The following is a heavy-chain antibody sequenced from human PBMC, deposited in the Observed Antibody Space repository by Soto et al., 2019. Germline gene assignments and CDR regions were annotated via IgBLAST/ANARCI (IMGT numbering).Heavy chain of an antibody. CDR3: AKSSAPRLIAAAGTWAFDI. CDR1: GFTFDDYA. V-gene: IGHV3-9*01. D-gene: IGHD6-13*01. J-gene: IGHJ3*02. Sequence: GGSLRLSCAASGFTFDDYAMHWVRQAPGKGLEWVSGISWNSGSIGYADSVKGRFTISRDNAKNSLYLQMNSLRAEDTALYYCAKSSAPRLIAAAGTWAFDIWGQGTMVTVSS. CDR2: ISWNSGSI.